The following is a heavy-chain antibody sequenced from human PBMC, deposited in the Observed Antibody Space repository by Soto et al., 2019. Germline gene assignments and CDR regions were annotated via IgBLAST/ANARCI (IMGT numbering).Heavy chain of an antibody. V-gene: IGHV3-23*01. J-gene: IGHJ4*01. CDR3: TTDSYSTMIVVRFDY. Sequence: PGGSLTLSCVASGFSFTSYAMAWVRQAPGMGLEWVCTVTLSGDYTYYAAPVKGRFAISRDDSKDMVYLQMNSLKTEDTGIYYCTTDSYSTMIVVRFDYWGHGTLVTVSS. D-gene: IGHD3-22*01. CDR1: GFSFTSYA. CDR2: VTLSGDYT.